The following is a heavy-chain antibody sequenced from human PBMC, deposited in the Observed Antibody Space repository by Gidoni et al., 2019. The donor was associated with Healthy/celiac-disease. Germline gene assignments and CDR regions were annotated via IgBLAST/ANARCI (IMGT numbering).Heavy chain of an antibody. J-gene: IGHJ4*02. D-gene: IGHD3-16*01. CDR3: ARDGLRGFDY. Sequence: QVQLQQWGAGRLKPAETLSLTCAVYGGSFSGYYWSWIRQPPGKGRAWIGEINHSGSTNYTPSLKSRVTISVDTSKNQFSLQLSSVPAADTAVYYCARDGLRGFDYWGQGTLVTVSS. V-gene: IGHV4-34*01. CDR2: INHSGST. CDR1: GGSFSGYY.